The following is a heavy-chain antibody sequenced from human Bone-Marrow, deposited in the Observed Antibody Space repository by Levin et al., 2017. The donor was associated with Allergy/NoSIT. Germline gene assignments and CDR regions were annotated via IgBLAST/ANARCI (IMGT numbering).Heavy chain of an antibody. CDR1: GFTFSDYY. CDR3: ARDWSMIVALYYGMDV. CDR2: ISSSGSTI. V-gene: IGHV3-11*01. D-gene: IGHD3-22*01. J-gene: IGHJ6*02. Sequence: GESLKISCAASGFTFSDYYMSWIRQAPGKGLEWVSYISSSGSTIYYADSVKGRFTISRDNAKNSLYLQMNSLRAEDTAVYYCARDWSMIVALYYGMDVWGQGTTVTVSS.